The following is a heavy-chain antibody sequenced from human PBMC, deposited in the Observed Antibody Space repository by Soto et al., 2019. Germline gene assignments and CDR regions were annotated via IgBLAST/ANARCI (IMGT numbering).Heavy chain of an antibody. CDR3: SKQLAHNWFDP. Sequence: ETLSLTCAVYGGSFSGYYWSWIRQPPGKGLEWIGEINHSGSTNYNPSLKSRVTISVDTSKNQFSLKLSSVTAADTAVYFCSKQLAHNWFDPWGQGTLVTVSS. CDR2: INHSGST. J-gene: IGHJ5*02. D-gene: IGHD6-13*01. CDR1: GGSFSGYY. V-gene: IGHV4-34*01.